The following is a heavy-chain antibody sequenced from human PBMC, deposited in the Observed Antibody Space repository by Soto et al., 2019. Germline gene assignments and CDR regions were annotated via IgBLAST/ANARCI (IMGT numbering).Heavy chain of an antibody. CDR2: IYSSENT. V-gene: IGHV4-39*01. J-gene: IGHJ6*02. CDR1: GGSVSSSSYS. CDR3: ARLNGSCISTNCRGYYGMDV. Sequence: QLQLQESGPGLVKPSETLSLTCTVSGGSVSSSSYSWGWIRQSPGKGLEWIGTIYSSENTYYNPCLMSQVSTSVDTSKHEFFVRLSSVTAADTAVYYCARLNGSCISTNCRGYYGMDVWGQGTTVTVSS. D-gene: IGHD2-2*03.